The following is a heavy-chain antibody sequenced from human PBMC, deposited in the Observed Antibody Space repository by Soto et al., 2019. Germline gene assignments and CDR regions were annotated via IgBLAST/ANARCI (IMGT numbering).Heavy chain of an antibody. J-gene: IGHJ4*02. CDR1: GYTFTIYY. Sequence: ASVKVSCTASGYTFTIYYMHWVRQAPGQGLEWMGIINPSGGSTSYAQKFQGRVTMTRDTSTSTVYMELSSLRSEDTAVYYCASASSGYYYGLDYWGQGTLVTVSS. V-gene: IGHV1-46*03. CDR3: ASASSGYYYGLDY. CDR2: INPSGGST. D-gene: IGHD3-22*01.